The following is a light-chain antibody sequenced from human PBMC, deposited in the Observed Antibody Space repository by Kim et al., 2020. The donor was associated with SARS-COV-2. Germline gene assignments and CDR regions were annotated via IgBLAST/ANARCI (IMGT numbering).Light chain of an antibody. Sequence: EIVLTQSPGTLSLSPGERANLSCRASQSVSSSYLAWYQQKPGQAPRLLIYGASSRATGIPDRFSGSGSGTDFTLTISRLEPEDFAVYYCQQYGSSFTFGPGTKMDIK. CDR2: GAS. CDR3: QQYGSSFT. V-gene: IGKV3-20*01. CDR1: QSVSSSY. J-gene: IGKJ3*01.